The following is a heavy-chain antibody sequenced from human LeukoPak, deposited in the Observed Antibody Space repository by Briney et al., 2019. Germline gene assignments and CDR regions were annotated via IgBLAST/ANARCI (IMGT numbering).Heavy chain of an antibody. CDR2: IYYSGST. Sequence: SETLSLTCTVSGGSIRSGSHYWAWIRQPPGKGLEWIGSIYYSGSTYYNPSLENRVTISIDTSKNHFSLKLSSLSAADTSVYYCAKRDDRGGNLVDLWGQGTPVTVS. J-gene: IGHJ4*02. D-gene: IGHD5-24*01. CDR3: AKRDDRGGNLVDL. V-gene: IGHV4-39*02. CDR1: GGSIRSGSHY.